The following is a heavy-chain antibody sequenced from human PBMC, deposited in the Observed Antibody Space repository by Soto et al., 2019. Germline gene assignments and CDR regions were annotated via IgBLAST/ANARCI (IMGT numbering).Heavy chain of an antibody. CDR1: GYTFTSYG. CDR2: ISAYNGNT. Sequence: QVQLVQSGAEVKKPGASVKVSCKASGYTFTSYGISWVRQAPGQGLEWMGWISAYNGNTNYAQKLQGRVTMTTDTTTSTAYMALRSLRSDDTDVYYWARGLSFNNILLWFGGPQVPCYYYGMDVWGQGTTVTVSS. V-gene: IGHV1-18*01. D-gene: IGHD3-10*01. CDR3: ARGLSFNNILLWFGGPQVPCYYYGMDV. J-gene: IGHJ6*02.